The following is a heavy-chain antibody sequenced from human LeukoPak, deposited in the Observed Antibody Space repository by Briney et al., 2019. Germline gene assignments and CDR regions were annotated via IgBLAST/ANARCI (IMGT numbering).Heavy chain of an antibody. V-gene: IGHV3-30*04. D-gene: IGHD3-9*01. J-gene: IGHJ5*02. CDR3: AREASYDILTGYSYNWFDP. Sequence: GGSLRLSCAASGFTFRSYAMHWVRQAPAKGLNWVAVISYDGSNKKYADSVKGRFTISRDNSKNTLYLQMNSLRAEDTAEYYCAREASYDILTGYSYNWFDPWGQGTLVTVSS. CDR2: ISYDGSNK. CDR1: GFTFRSYA.